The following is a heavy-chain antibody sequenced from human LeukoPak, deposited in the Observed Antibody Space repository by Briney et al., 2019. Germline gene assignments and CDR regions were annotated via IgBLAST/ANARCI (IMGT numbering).Heavy chain of an antibody. CDR3: ARGTGYLLLDY. D-gene: IGHD3/OR15-3a*01. Sequence: PGGSLRLSCAASGSTFSSYWVHWVRQAPGKGLVWVSRISSNGGSTTYADSVKGRFTISRDNARNTLYLQMNSLRVEDTAVYFCARGTGYLLLDYWGPGTLVTVSS. V-gene: IGHV3-74*01. CDR1: GSTFSSYW. CDR2: ISSNGGST. J-gene: IGHJ4*02.